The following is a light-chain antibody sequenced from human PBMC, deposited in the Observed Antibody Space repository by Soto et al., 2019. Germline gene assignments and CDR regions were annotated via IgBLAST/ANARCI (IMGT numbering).Light chain of an antibody. J-gene: IGKJ1*01. Sequence: EIVMTQSPATLSVSPGERATLSCRASQSVSSNLAWYQQKPGQAPRLLIYGASTRATGVPARFSGSGSGTELTLTISSLQSEDFAVYYCQQYNGWPPRTFGQGTKVEIK. CDR1: QSVSSN. CDR2: GAS. CDR3: QQYNGWPPRT. V-gene: IGKV3-15*01.